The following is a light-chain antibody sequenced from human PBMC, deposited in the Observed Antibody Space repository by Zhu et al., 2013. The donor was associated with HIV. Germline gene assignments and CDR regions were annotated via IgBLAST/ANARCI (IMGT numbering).Light chain of an antibody. CDR2: EVV. V-gene: IGLV2-14*01. Sequence: QSALTQPASVSGSPGQSITISYAGTSSDIGAYNYVSWYQQHPGRAPKLIIYEVVNRPSGISHRFSGSKSGNTASLTISGLQAEDEADYYCSSYTSSSTLVFGTGTTVTVL. J-gene: IGLJ1*01. CDR3: SSYTSSSTLV. CDR1: SSDIGAYNY.